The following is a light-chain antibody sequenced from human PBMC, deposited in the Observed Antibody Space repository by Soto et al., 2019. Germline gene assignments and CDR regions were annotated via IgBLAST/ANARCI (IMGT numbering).Light chain of an antibody. CDR3: QQYGSP. Sequence: EIVLTQSPGPLSLSPGERATLSCRASQSVSSSYLAWYQQKPGQAPRLLIYGASSRATGIPDRFSGSGSGTDFTLTISRLEPEDFAVYYCQQYGSPFGQGTRLEIK. CDR1: QSVSSSY. CDR2: GAS. V-gene: IGKV3-20*01. J-gene: IGKJ5*01.